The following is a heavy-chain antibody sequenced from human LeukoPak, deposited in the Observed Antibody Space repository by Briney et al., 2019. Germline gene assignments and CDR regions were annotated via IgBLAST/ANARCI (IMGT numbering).Heavy chain of an antibody. CDR3: ARQDYVSSYFDP. V-gene: IGHV1-69*05. CDR1: GGTFSSYA. D-gene: IGHD4-17*01. J-gene: IGHJ5*02. Sequence: ASVKVSCKASGGTFSSYAISWVRQAPGQGLEWMGGIIPIFGTANYAQKFQGRVTITTDESTSTAYMELSSLRSEDTAVYYCARQDYVSSYFDPWGQGTLVTVSS. CDR2: IIPIFGTA.